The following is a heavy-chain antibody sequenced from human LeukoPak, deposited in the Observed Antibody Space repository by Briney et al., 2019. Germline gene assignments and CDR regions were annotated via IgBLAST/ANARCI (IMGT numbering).Heavy chain of an antibody. J-gene: IGHJ4*02. CDR1: GYSISSGYY. Sequence: SETLSLTCTVSGYSISSGYYWGWIRQPPGKGLEWIGSIYHSGSTYYNPSLKSRVTISVDTSKSQFSLKLSSVTAADTAVYYCARGQIRAWSGYYGRSWFDYWGQGTLVTVSS. V-gene: IGHV4-38-2*02. CDR3: ARGQIRAWSGYYGRSWFDY. CDR2: IYHSGST. D-gene: IGHD3-3*01.